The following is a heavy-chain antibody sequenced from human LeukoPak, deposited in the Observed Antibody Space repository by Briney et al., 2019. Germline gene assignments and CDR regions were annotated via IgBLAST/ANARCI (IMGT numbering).Heavy chain of an antibody. J-gene: IGHJ5*02. CDR2: IYPGDSDT. V-gene: IGHV5-51*01. CDR3: WRRGAGNLTAGWFDP. D-gene: IGHD1-26*01. CDR1: RYKFANFW. Sequence: GESLMISCQGSRYKFANFWIGWVRQTPGKGLEWMGIIYPGDSDTRYSPSFQGQVTISADKSISTAYLQWSSLKASDTAMYYCWRRGAGNLTAGWFDPWGQGTLVTVSS.